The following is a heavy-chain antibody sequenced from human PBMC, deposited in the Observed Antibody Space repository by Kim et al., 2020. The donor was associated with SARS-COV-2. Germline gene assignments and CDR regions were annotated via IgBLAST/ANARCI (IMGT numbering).Heavy chain of an antibody. CDR3: ARDLRYSGYVPRGWFDP. J-gene: IGHJ5*02. D-gene: IGHD5-12*01. CDR2: TYYRSKWYN. CDR1: GDRVSSNSAA. Sequence: SQTLSLTCAISGDRVSSNSAAWNWIRQSPSRGLEWLGRTYYRSKWYNDYAVSVKSRITINPDTSKNQFSLQLNSVTPEDTAVYYCARDLRYSGYVPRGWFDPWGQGTLVTVSS. V-gene: IGHV6-1*01.